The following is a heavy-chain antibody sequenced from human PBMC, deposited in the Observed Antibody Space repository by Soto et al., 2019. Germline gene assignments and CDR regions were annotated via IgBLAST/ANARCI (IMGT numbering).Heavy chain of an antibody. CDR3: ARQPDYNILTGYFYYFDY. Sequence: EVQLVQSGAEVKKPGESLKISCKSSGYSFNSYWIGWVRQMPGKGLEWMGIIYPGDSESRYSPSFQGQVTISVDKSISTAYLQWSSLKASDTAMYYCARQPDYNILTGYFYYFDYWGQGSLVTVSS. V-gene: IGHV5-51*01. CDR1: GYSFNSYW. J-gene: IGHJ4*02. CDR2: IYPGDSES. D-gene: IGHD3-9*01.